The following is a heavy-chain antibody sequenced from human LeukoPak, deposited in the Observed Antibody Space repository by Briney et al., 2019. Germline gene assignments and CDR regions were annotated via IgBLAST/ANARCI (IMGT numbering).Heavy chain of an antibody. Sequence: SQTLSLTCAVSGGSISSDGYSWRWIRQAQGKGLDWIGYIYHSGSIYYNPSLKSRVTISVDRSKNQFSLELSSVTAADTAVYYCARGATYYYDSSGAYFDYWGQGTLVTVSS. J-gene: IGHJ4*02. CDR2: IYHSGSI. CDR3: ARGATYYYDSSGAYFDY. D-gene: IGHD3-22*01. CDR1: GGSISSDGYS. V-gene: IGHV4-30-2*01.